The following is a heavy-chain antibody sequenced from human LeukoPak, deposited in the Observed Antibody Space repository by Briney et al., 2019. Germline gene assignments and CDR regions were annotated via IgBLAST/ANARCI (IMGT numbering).Heavy chain of an antibody. CDR1: GFTFSSYW. J-gene: IGHJ4*02. V-gene: IGHV3-7*01. CDR3: ARPYDSSGYPFDY. Sequence: GSLRLSFAASGFTFSSYWMSWVRQAPGKGVEWVANIKQDGSEKYYVDSVKGRFTISRDNAKNSLYLQMNSLRAEDTAVYYCARPYDSSGYPFDYWGQGTLVTVSS. D-gene: IGHD3-22*01. CDR2: IKQDGSEK.